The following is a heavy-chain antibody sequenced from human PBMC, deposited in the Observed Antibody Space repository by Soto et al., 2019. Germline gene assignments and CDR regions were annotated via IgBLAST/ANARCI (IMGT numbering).Heavy chain of an antibody. D-gene: IGHD3-10*01. CDR1: GGSISSYY. CDR3: ARHNYGSGSTYFDY. CDR2: IYYTGST. Sequence: SETLSLTCTVSGGSISSYYWSWIRQPPGKGLEWIGYIYYTGSTNYNPSLKSRVTISVDTSKNQFSLKLTSVTAADTAVYYCARHNYGSGSTYFDYWGQGTLVTVSS. V-gene: IGHV4-59*08. J-gene: IGHJ4*02.